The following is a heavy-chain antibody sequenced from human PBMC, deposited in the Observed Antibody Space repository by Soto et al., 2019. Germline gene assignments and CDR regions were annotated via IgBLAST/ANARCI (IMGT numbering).Heavy chain of an antibody. Sequence: ASVKVSCKASGYTFTSYGISWVRQAPGQGLEWMGWISAYNGNTNYAQKLQGRVTMTTDTSTSTAYIELRSLRSDDTAVYYCAGLLYCSSTSCYGALDYYYMDVWGKGTTVTVSS. J-gene: IGHJ6*03. V-gene: IGHV1-18*01. CDR2: ISAYNGNT. CDR1: GYTFTSYG. D-gene: IGHD2-2*01. CDR3: AGLLYCSSTSCYGALDYYYMDV.